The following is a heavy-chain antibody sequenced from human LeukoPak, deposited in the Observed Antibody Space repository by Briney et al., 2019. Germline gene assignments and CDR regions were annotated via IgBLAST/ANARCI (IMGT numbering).Heavy chain of an antibody. CDR2: IYPGDSDT. CDR3: ARLGYDILTGYSPLDY. V-gene: IGHV5-51*01. Sequence: GESLKISCKGSGCSFTSYWIGWVRQMPGKGLEWMGIIYPGDSDTRYSPSFQGQVTISADKSINTAYLQWSSLKASDTAMYYCARLGYDILTGYSPLDYWGQGTLVTVSS. CDR1: GCSFTSYW. D-gene: IGHD3-9*01. J-gene: IGHJ4*02.